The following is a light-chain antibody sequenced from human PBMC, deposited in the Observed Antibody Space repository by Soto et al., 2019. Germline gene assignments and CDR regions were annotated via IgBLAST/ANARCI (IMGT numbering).Light chain of an antibody. CDR1: QNIKKF. CDR2: TAS. V-gene: IGKV1-39*01. J-gene: IGKJ4*01. Sequence: DIQMTRSPTSLSAPVGDSVTITCRASQNIKKFLNWYQQKPGKAPKLLIYTASSVQAGFPSRFSGSGSGTDFTLTISSLQPEDFATYSCQQSFSAPLTFGGGTRVEI. CDR3: QQSFSAPLT.